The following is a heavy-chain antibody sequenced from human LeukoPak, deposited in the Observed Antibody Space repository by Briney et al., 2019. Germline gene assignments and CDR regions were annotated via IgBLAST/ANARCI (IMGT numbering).Heavy chain of an antibody. Sequence: SVKVSCKACGGTFSSYTISWVRQAPGQGLEWMGRIIPILGIANYAQKFQGRVTITADKSTSTAYMELSSLRAEDTAVYYCARRRYCSSTSCYSDYYMDVWGKGTTVTVSS. J-gene: IGHJ6*03. CDR2: IIPILGIA. D-gene: IGHD2-2*02. V-gene: IGHV1-69*02. CDR1: GGTFSSYT. CDR3: ARRRYCSSTSCYSDYYMDV.